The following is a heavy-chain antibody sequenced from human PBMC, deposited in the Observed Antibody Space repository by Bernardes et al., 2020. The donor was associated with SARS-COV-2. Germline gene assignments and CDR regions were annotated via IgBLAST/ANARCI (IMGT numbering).Heavy chain of an antibody. D-gene: IGHD5-12*01. CDR2: IYTSGST. CDR3: ARGRRLDY. Sequence: SETLSLTCTVSGGSISSGSYYWSWIRQPAGKGLEWIGRIYTSGSTNYNPSLKSRVTISVDTSKNQFSLKLSSVTAADTAVYYCARGRRLDYWGQGTLVTVSS. CDR1: GGSISSGSYY. V-gene: IGHV4-61*02. J-gene: IGHJ4*02.